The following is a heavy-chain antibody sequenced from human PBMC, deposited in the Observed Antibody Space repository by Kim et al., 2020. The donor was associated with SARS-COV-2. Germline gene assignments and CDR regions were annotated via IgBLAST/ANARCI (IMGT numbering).Heavy chain of an antibody. CDR1: GFTFSSYA. CDR2: ISGSGDR. Sequence: GGSLRLSCAASGFTFSSYAMSWVRQAPGKGLEWVSTISGSGDRYYADSVKGRFTISRDNSKNTLYLQMNSLTDEDTAVYYCARAHCSGGNCYRPPDYWGQGTLVTVSS. V-gene: IGHV3-23*01. D-gene: IGHD2-15*01. J-gene: IGHJ4*02. CDR3: ARAHCSGGNCYRPPDY.